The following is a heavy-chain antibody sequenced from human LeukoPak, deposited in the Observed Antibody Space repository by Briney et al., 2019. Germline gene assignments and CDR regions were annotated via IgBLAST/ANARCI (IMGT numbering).Heavy chain of an antibody. V-gene: IGHV3-23*01. CDR2: ISNSGTRS. J-gene: IGHJ4*02. CDR3: ARGQVHDSSGYYLDY. CDR1: GFTFSNYG. Sequence: PGGSLRLSCAASGFTFSNYGMSWVRQAPGRGLEWVSSISNSGTRSYYADSVKGRFTISRDNSKNTLSLQMNSLRAEDTALYYCARGQVHDSSGYYLDYWGQGTLVTVSS. D-gene: IGHD3-22*01.